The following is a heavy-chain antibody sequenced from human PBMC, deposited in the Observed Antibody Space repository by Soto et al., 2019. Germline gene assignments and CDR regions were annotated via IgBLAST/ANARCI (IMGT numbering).Heavy chain of an antibody. CDR1: GFPFAPST. Sequence: EVQLLQSGGGLVQPGGSLTLSCGVSGFPFAPSTMSWVRQAPGKGLEWVSTISVSVGSTYSADSVQGRFTVSSDISVNTLFVRMTSLTADDTAVYFCAKRDVPHSTSNAYFYDHWGRGVLVTVSS. J-gene: IGHJ4*02. V-gene: IGHV3-23*01. CDR3: AKRDVPHSTSNAYFYDH. CDR2: ISVSVGST. D-gene: IGHD2-21*02.